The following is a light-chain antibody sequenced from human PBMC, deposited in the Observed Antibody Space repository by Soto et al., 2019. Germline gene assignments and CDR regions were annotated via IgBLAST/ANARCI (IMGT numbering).Light chain of an antibody. CDR1: TSNIGAHYD. CDR3: QSYDNSLAV. V-gene: IGLV1-40*01. CDR2: ENR. Sequence: QAVVTQPPSVSGAPGQSVTISCTGSTSNIGAHYDVNWYQQLPGRAPKLLIYENRNRPSGVPDRISASKSGTSASLAITGLQAEDEAYYYCQSYDNSLAVFGGGTQLTVL. J-gene: IGLJ2*01.